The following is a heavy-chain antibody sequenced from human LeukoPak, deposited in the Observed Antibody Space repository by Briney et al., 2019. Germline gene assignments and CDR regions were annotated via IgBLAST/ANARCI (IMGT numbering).Heavy chain of an antibody. J-gene: IGHJ4*02. Sequence: SETLSFTCTVSGGSISSSSYYWGWIRQPPGKGLEWIGSIYYSGSTYYNPSLKSRVTISVDTSKNQFSLKLSSVTAADTAVYYCARGTRYYDTKGGGFDYSGQGTLVTVSS. CDR1: GGSISSSSYY. CDR3: ARGTRYYDTKGGGFDY. CDR2: IYYSGST. V-gene: IGHV4-39*07. D-gene: IGHD3-22*01.